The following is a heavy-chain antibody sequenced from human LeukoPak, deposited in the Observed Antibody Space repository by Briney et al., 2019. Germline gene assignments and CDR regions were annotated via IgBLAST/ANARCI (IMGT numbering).Heavy chain of an antibody. Sequence: ASVKVSCKATRYSWSSHNMPWVRQAPGQGLEWMGIIYPRGGSTSYAQKFQGRVTMTRDMSTSTVYMELSSLISEDPAVYYCARDGSDWNFDYWGQGTLVTVSS. CDR2: IYPRGGST. V-gene: IGHV1-46*01. CDR1: RYSWSSHN. J-gene: IGHJ4*02. D-gene: IGHD3-10*01. CDR3: ARDGSDWNFDY.